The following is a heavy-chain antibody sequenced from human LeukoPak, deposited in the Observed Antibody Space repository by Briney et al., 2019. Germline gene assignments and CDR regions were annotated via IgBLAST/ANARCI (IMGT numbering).Heavy chain of an antibody. CDR1: GGSISSSSYY. V-gene: IGHV4-39*07. J-gene: IGHJ4*02. CDR2: IYYSGST. Sequence: SETLSLTCTVSGGSISSSSYYWGWIRQPPGKGLEWIGSIYYSGSTYYNPSLKSRVTISVDTSKNQFSLKLSSVTAADTAVYYCARYSSGSTTYYFDYWGQGTLVTVSS. CDR3: ARYSSGSTTYYFDY. D-gene: IGHD6-19*01.